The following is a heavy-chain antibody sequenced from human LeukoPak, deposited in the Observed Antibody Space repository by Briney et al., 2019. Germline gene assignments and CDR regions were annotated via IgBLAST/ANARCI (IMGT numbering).Heavy chain of an antibody. V-gene: IGHV3-48*02. CDR2: ISTGSSTT. CDR3: ARVAAGYSVNYFDY. J-gene: IGHJ4*02. D-gene: IGHD4-23*01. CDR1: EFAFSTYN. Sequence: GGSLRLSCAASEFAFSTYNMNWVRQAPGKGLEWVSYISTGSSTTYYADSVKGRFTISRDNVENSLYLQMNSLRDEDTAVYYCARVAAGYSVNYFDYWGQGTLVTASS.